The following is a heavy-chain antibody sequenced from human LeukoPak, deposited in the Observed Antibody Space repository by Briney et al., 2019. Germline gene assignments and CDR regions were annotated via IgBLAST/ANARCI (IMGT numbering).Heavy chain of an antibody. J-gene: IGHJ5*02. CDR2: VYYTGTT. CDR1: GGSISSSTYY. V-gene: IGHV4-39*01. D-gene: IGHD3-10*01. Sequence: PSETLSLTCTVSGGSISSSTYYWGWIRQPPGKGLEWIGGVYYTGTTYSNPSLKSRVTISVDTSKNQFSLKLSSVTAADTAVYYCARQDMVRGADQPWGQGTLVTVSS. CDR3: ARQDMVRGADQP.